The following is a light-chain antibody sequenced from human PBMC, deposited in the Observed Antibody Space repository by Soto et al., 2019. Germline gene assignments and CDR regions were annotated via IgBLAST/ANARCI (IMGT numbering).Light chain of an antibody. V-gene: IGLV1-44*01. Sequence: QSVVTQPPSASGTPGQRVTISCSGTSSNIGTNSVNWYQHLPGTAPKLLIHTSNQRPSGVPDRFSGSKSGTSASLAISGLQSEDEADYYCAAWDDSLNGPVFGGGTKLTVL. CDR1: SSNIGTNS. J-gene: IGLJ2*01. CDR3: AAWDDSLNGPV. CDR2: TSN.